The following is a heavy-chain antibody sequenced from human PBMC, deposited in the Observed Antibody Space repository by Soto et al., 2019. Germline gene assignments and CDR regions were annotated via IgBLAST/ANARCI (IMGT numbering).Heavy chain of an antibody. CDR3: AREAYGNYAPIVY. Sequence: EVHLVESGGGLVKPGGSLRLSCAASGFTFSDYGLKWVRQAPGKGLEWVSSISSGSSYIYYADSVKGRFSISRDNAQNSLYLHMNSLRAEDTAVYYCAREAYGNYAPIVYWGQGTLVTVSS. J-gene: IGHJ4*02. V-gene: IGHV3-21*01. CDR2: ISSGSSYI. CDR1: GFTFSDYG. D-gene: IGHD4-17*01.